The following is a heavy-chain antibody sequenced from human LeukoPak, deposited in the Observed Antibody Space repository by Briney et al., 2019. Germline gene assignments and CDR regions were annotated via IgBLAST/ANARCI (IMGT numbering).Heavy chain of an antibody. J-gene: IGHJ4*02. D-gene: IGHD3-10*01. CDR3: ARDFYGSGSFLH. CDR2: IYSAGST. CDR1: GFTVSSNY. V-gene: IGHV3-53*01. Sequence: PGGSLSLSCAASGFTVSSNYMSWVRQAPGKGLECVSVIYSAGSTYYADSVGGRFTISRDNSKNTLYLQMNSLRAEDTAVYYCARDFYGSGSFLHWGQGTLVTVSS.